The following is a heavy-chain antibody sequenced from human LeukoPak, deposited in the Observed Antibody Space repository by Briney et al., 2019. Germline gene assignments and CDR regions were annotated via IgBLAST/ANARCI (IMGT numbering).Heavy chain of an antibody. D-gene: IGHD3-10*01. J-gene: IGHJ2*01. Sequence: GGSLTLSCAASGFSVSIKYMNWVRQAPGKGLEWVSIIYSGADTYYADSVKGRFTISRDTSKNTLFLHMNKLRVEDTAVYYCARVGDHYHWYLDLWGRGTLVSVSS. CDR3: ARVGDHYHWYLDL. CDR1: GFSVSIKY. V-gene: IGHV3-53*01. CDR2: IYSGADT.